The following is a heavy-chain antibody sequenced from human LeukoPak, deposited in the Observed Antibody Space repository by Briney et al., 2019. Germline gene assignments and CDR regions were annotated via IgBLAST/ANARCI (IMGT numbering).Heavy chain of an antibody. V-gene: IGHV1-18*01. Sequence: GASVKVSCKASGYTFTSYDINWVRQATGRGLEWMGWMNPNNGNTNFAQKFQDRVTMTTDTSTSTAYMELRSLRSDDTAVYYCARAGTTSSSTPDYWGQGTLVTVSS. J-gene: IGHJ4*02. CDR3: ARAGTTSSSTPDY. D-gene: IGHD6-6*01. CDR1: GYTFTSYD. CDR2: MNPNNGNT.